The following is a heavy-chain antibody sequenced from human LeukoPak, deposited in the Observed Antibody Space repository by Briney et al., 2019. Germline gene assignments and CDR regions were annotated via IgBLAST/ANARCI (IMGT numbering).Heavy chain of an antibody. CDR1: GFTFSSYA. V-gene: IGHV3-23*01. Sequence: PGGSLRLSCTASGFTFSSYAMSWVRQAPGKGLEWVSGISGSGGSTYYADSVKGRFTISRDNSKNTLYLQMNSLRAEDTAVYYCARDGRIGVCSGGSCWVWDSPWDYYYYMDVWGKGTTVTVSS. J-gene: IGHJ6*03. CDR2: ISGSGGST. CDR3: ARDGRIGVCSGGSCWVWDSPWDYYYYMDV. D-gene: IGHD2-15*01.